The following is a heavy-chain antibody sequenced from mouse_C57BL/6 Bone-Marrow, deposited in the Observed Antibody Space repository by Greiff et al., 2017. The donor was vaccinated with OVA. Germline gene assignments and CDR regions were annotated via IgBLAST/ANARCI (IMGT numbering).Heavy chain of an antibody. D-gene: IGHD1-1*01. CDR2: ISYDGSN. Sequence: EVKLQESGPGLVKPSQSLSLTCSVTGYSITSGYSWNWIRQFPGNKLEWMGYISYDGSNNYNPSLKNRISITRDTAKNQFFLKLNSVTTEDTATYYCEREGIYYYGSLDYWGQGTTLTVSS. V-gene: IGHV3-6*01. CDR1: GYSITSGYS. CDR3: EREGIYYYGSLDY. J-gene: IGHJ2*01.